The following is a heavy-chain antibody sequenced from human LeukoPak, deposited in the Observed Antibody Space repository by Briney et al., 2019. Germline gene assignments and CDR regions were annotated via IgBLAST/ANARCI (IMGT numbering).Heavy chain of an antibody. J-gene: IGHJ6*02. CDR3: ARVRRGSGSYFYGMDV. CDR1: GGSISSSRYY. CDR2: INHSGST. V-gene: IGHV4-39*07. D-gene: IGHD3-10*01. Sequence: SETLSLTCTVSGGSISSSRYYWSWIRQPPGKGLEWIGEINHSGSTNYNPSLKSRVTISVDTSKNQFSLKLSSVTAADTAVYYCARVRRGSGSYFYGMDVWGQGTTVTVSS.